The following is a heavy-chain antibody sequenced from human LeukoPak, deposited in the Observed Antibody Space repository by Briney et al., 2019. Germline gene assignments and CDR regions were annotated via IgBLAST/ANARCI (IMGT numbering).Heavy chain of an antibody. J-gene: IGHJ6*03. D-gene: IGHD2-2*01. CDR2: IYPGDSDT. CDR1: GYRFTTYW. Sequence: ESLKISCKGSGYRFTTYWIGWVRQMPGKGLEWMGIIYPGDSDTGYSPSVQGQVTISADKSISTAYLQWSSLKASDTGMYYCARDRYCSSTSCYGYGYMDVWGKGTTVTVSS. CDR3: ARDRYCSSTSCYGYGYMDV. V-gene: IGHV5-51*01.